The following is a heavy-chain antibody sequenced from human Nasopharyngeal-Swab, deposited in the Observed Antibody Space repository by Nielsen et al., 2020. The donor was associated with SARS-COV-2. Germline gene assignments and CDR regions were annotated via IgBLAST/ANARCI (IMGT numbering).Heavy chain of an antibody. CDR2: IKSKTDGGTT. V-gene: IGHV3-15*01. J-gene: IGHJ4*02. CDR3: ARDQRYYDTPITHSPDY. D-gene: IGHD3-22*01. Sequence: GGSLRLSCAASGFTFSNAWMSWVRQAPGKGLEWVGRIKSKTDGGTTDYAAPVKGRFTISRDDSKNTLYLQMNSLKTEDTAVYYCARDQRYYDTPITHSPDYWGQGTLVTVSS. CDR1: GFTFSNAW.